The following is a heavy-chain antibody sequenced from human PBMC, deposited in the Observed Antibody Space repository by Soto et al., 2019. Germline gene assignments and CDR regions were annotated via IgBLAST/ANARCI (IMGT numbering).Heavy chain of an antibody. D-gene: IGHD3-22*01. CDR1: GGSISSYY. J-gene: IGHJ3*02. CDR3: ARDISSGYYYVDAFDI. V-gene: IGHV4-59*12. CDR2: IYYSGST. Sequence: PSETLSLTCTVSGGSISSYYWSWIRQPPGKGLEWIGYIYYSGSTNYNPSLKSRVTISVDTSKNQFSLKLSSVTAADTAVYYCARDISSGYYYVDAFDIWGQGTMVIVS.